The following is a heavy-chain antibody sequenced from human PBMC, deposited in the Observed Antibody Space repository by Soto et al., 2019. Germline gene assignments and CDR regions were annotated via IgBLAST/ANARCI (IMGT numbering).Heavy chain of an antibody. CDR3: ARDGAPSYYDILTGPTDYYYYGMDV. Sequence: PGGSLRLSCAASGFTFSSYSMNWVRQAPGKGLEWVSYISSSSSTIYYADSVKGRFTISRDNAKNSLYLQMNSLRDEDTAVYYCARDGAPSYYDILTGPTDYYYYGMDVWGQGTTVTVSS. CDR2: ISSSSSTI. J-gene: IGHJ6*02. V-gene: IGHV3-48*02. D-gene: IGHD3-9*01. CDR1: GFTFSSYS.